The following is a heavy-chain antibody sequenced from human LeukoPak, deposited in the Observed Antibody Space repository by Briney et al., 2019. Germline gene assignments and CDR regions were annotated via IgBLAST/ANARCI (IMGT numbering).Heavy chain of an antibody. J-gene: IGHJ6*02. CDR2: IYYSGST. CDR3: AREMGVVTAHGIDV. D-gene: IGHD4-23*01. V-gene: IGHV4-39*02. CDR1: GGSISSFRSNNYH. Sequence: SETLSLTCMVSGGSISSFRSNNYHWGWIRQPPGKGMEWIGSIYYSGSTYYNPSLKSRVTISVDTSKNQFSLKLSSVTAADTALYYCAREMGVVTAHGIDVWGQGTTVTVSS.